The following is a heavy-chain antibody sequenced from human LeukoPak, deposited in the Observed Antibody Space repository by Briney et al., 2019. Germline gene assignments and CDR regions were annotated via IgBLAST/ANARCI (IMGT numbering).Heavy chain of an antibody. CDR3: ARDQYYDSSGYYKSFDY. V-gene: IGHV4-38-2*02. D-gene: IGHD3-22*01. J-gene: IGHJ4*02. CDR1: GYSISSGYY. CDR2: IYHSGST. Sequence: SETLSLTCTVSGYSISSGYYWGWIRQPPGKGLEWIGSIYHSGSTYYNPSLKSRVTISVGTSKNQFSLKLSSVTAADTAVYYCARDQYYDSSGYYKSFDYWGQGTLVTVSS.